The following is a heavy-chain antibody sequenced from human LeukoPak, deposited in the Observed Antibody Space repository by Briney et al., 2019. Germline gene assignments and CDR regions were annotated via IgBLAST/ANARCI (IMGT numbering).Heavy chain of an antibody. D-gene: IGHD3-10*01. CDR2: IRSDGNNE. J-gene: IGHJ4*02. Sequence: GGSVRLSCAASGFTFDSYGMHCVRQAPGKGLEWVAFIRSDGNNEYYADSVKGRFTISRDNSKITPYLQMNSLRTEDTAVYYCAKTLNMVRGVTTDYWGQGTLVTVSS. CDR1: GFTFDSYG. V-gene: IGHV3-30*02. CDR3: AKTLNMVRGVTTDY.